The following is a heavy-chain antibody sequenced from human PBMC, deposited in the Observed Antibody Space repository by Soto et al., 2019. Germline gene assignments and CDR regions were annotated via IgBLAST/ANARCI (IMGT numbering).Heavy chain of an antibody. V-gene: IGHV1-18*01. J-gene: IGHJ4*02. CDR1: GYTFSNFG. CDR3: ARDRLGVSVTGGGFDS. CDR2: ISPYNGNT. Sequence: QVQLVQSGGEVKKPGASVKVSCKASGYTFSNFGLSWVRQDPGQGLELMGWISPYNGNTNYAQKLQGRLTMTTDTSTSTAYMELRSLRSDDTAVYYCARDRLGVSVTGGGFDSWGQGTLVTVSS. D-gene: IGHD2-8*01.